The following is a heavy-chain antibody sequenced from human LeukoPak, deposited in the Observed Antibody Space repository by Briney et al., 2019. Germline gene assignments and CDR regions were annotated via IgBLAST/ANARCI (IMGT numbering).Heavy chain of an antibody. Sequence: GGSLRLSCTAPGFPFNAYNIHWVRQAPGRGLEWVSFIRNDETEIHYADFAKGRFTISRDRSKNSVYLQMNSLRPDDTALYYCAKDGGRYRFDFWGQGTMVTVSS. CDR3: AKDGGRYRFDF. CDR2: IRNDETEI. J-gene: IGHJ4*02. V-gene: IGHV3-30*02. D-gene: IGHD3-16*02. CDR1: GFPFNAYN.